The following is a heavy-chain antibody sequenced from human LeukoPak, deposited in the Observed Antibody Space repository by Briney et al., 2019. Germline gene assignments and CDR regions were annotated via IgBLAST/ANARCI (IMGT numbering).Heavy chain of an antibody. CDR1: GGTFSSYA. J-gene: IGHJ2*01. Sequence: SVKVSCKASGGTFSSYAISWVRQAPGQGLEWMGGIIPIFGTANYAQKFQGRVTITADESTSTAYMELSSLRSEDTAVYYYARDRTGQRRSEREHWYFDLWGRGTLVTVSS. CDR3: ARDRTGQRRSEREHWYFDL. CDR2: IIPIFGTA. V-gene: IGHV1-69*01. D-gene: IGHD7-27*01.